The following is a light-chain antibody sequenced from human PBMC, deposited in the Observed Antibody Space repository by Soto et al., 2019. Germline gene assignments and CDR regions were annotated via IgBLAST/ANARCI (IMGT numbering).Light chain of an antibody. Sequence: EIVLTQSPATLSLSPGERATLSCRASQGVSSYLAWYQQKPGQAPSLLIYDASNRATGIPARFSGSGSGTDFTLTISSLEPEDFAVYYCQQRSNWPPYTFGQGTKLEIK. CDR2: DAS. CDR3: QQRSNWPPYT. J-gene: IGKJ2*01. CDR1: QGVSSY. V-gene: IGKV3-11*01.